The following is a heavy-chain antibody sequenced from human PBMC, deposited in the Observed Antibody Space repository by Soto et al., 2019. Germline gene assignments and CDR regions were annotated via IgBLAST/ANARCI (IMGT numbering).Heavy chain of an antibody. Sequence: EVQLVESGGGLVQPGGSLRLSCEASGFTFSSYTMIWVRQAPGKGLEWVSYISYSGKTIHYADSVKGRFTISRDNAKNSLYLQMNSLRAEDTAVYYCARWEAGAEYWGQGAMVTVS. CDR3: ARWEAGAEY. CDR2: ISYSGKTI. J-gene: IGHJ4*02. V-gene: IGHV3-48*01. CDR1: GFTFSSYT. D-gene: IGHD1-26*01.